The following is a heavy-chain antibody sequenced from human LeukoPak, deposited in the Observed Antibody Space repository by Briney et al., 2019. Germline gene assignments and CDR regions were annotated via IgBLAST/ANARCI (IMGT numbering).Heavy chain of an antibody. V-gene: IGHV3-21*01. CDR3: ARLDTIFGVVIILVGFDY. D-gene: IGHD3-3*01. CDR2: ISSSSSYI. CDR1: GFTFSSYS. Sequence: TGGSLRLSCAASGFTFSSYSMNWVRQAPGKGLEWVSSISSSSSYIYYADSVKGRFTISRDNAKNSLYLQMNSLRAEDTAVYYCARLDTIFGVVIILVGFDYWGQGTLVTVSS. J-gene: IGHJ4*02.